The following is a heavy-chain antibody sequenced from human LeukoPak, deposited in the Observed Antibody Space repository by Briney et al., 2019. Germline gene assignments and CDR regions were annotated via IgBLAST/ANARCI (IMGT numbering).Heavy chain of an antibody. J-gene: IGHJ4*02. D-gene: IGHD4-17*01. CDR3: ARGDGDSPYFDY. V-gene: IGHV4-31*03. Sequence: SQTLSLTCTVSGGSISSGGYYWSWLRQHPGTGLEWIGYIYYSGSTYYNPSLKSRVTISVDTSKNQFSLKLSSVTAADTAVYYCARGDGDSPYFDYWGQGTLVTVSS. CDR2: IYYSGST. CDR1: GGSISSGGYY.